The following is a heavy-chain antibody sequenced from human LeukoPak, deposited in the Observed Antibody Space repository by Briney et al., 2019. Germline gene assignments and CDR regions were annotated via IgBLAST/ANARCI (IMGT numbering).Heavy chain of an antibody. Sequence: SETLSLTCTVSGGSIISSSLYYWAWIRQPPGKGLEWNGNIYYSGTTYYNPSLKSRVTMSVDTFKNHFSLELTSVTTADTAVYYCARSYGSGRLNKWFDPWGQGTLVTVSS. CDR2: IYYSGTT. CDR1: GGSIISSSLYY. V-gene: IGHV4-39*02. CDR3: ARSYGSGRLNKWFDP. J-gene: IGHJ5*02. D-gene: IGHD3-10*01.